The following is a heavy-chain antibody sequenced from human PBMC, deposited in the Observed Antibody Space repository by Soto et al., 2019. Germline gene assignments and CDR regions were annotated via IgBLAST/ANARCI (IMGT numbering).Heavy chain of an antibody. J-gene: IGHJ4*02. D-gene: IGHD7-27*01. CDR3: VKDTPAWRQVWGYDY. CDR1: GFTFSASA. V-gene: IGHV3-23*01. CDR2: IRVSDGSR. Sequence: GGSLSLSGADWGFTFSASAMGWVLQPPGKGMEWVAIIRVSDGSRSYAHSVKGRFSISRDNSENTVYMKMNGLRAEDKAVYYCVKDTPAWRQVWGYDYWGQGVQVTVSS.